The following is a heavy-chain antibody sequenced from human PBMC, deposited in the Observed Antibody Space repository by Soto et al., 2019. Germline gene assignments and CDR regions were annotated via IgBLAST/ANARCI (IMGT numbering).Heavy chain of an antibody. J-gene: IGHJ4*02. Sequence: SCKASGYTFTSYYMNWVRQAPGQGLEWLGIINPSLKSRVTMSVDTSKNQFSLKLSSVTAADTAVYYCARGSAAGTKSPFDYWGQGTLVTVSS. D-gene: IGHD6-13*01. CDR3: ARGSAAGTKSPFDY. CDR2: INP. CDR1: GYTFTSYY. V-gene: IGHV4-59*01.